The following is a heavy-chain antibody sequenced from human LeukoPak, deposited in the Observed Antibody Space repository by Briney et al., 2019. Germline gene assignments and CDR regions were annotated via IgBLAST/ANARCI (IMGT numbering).Heavy chain of an antibody. CDR2: ISTYNGNT. J-gene: IGHJ4*02. CDR3: ARQVDTSMALPDY. V-gene: IGHV1-18*01. Sequence: ASVKVSCKASGYTFTSYGISWVRQPPGQGLEWMGWISTYNGNTNYAQKVQGRVTMTTDTSTSTAYMELRSLRSDDTAIYYCARQVDTSMALPDYWGQGTLVTVSS. CDR1: GYTFTSYG. D-gene: IGHD5-18*01.